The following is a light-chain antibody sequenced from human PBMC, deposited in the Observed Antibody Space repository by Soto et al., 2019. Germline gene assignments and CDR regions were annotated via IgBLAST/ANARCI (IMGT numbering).Light chain of an antibody. CDR1: SSDVGGYNY. V-gene: IGLV2-11*01. CDR3: CSCAGSYTS. Sequence: QSALTQPRSVSGSPGQSVTISCTGTSSDVGGYNYVSWYQQHPGKAPKLMIYDVSKRPSGVPDRFSGSKSGNTASLTISGLQAEDEADYYCCSCAGSYTSFGTGTKLTVL. CDR2: DVS. J-gene: IGLJ1*01.